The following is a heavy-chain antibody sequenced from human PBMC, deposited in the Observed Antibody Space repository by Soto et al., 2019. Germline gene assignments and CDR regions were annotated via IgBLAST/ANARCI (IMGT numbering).Heavy chain of an antibody. D-gene: IGHD6-13*01. Sequence: TLSLTCAVSGGSISSGGYSWSLIRQPPGKGLEWIGYIYHSGSTYYNPSLKSRVTISVDRSKNQFSLKLSSVTASDTAGYYCSRGEGSSWYRDWFDPWGQGTLVAVCS. CDR2: IYHSGST. CDR1: GGSISSGGYS. CDR3: SRGEGSSWYRDWFDP. J-gene: IGHJ5*02. V-gene: IGHV4-30-2*01.